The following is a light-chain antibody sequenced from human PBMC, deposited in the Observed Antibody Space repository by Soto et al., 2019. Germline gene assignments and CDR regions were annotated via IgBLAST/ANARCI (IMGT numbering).Light chain of an antibody. Sequence: DIQMTQSPSSLSACVGDRVTITCRASQSIRSSLNWYQQKPGKAPNLLIYTTSNLESGVPSRFSGSGAGTDFTLTISRLQPEDFATYYCQQGYSRPRTFGQGTKVDIK. CDR1: QSIRSS. CDR3: QQGYSRPRT. CDR2: TTS. V-gene: IGKV1-39*01. J-gene: IGKJ1*01.